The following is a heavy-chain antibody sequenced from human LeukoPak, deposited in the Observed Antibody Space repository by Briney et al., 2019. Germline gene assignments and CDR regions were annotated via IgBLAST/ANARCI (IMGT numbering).Heavy chain of an antibody. J-gene: IGHJ5*02. CDR1: GGSLSSSIYY. D-gene: IGHD6-19*01. V-gene: IGHV4-39*07. CDR3: ASAVSGTHGRDWFDP. Sequence: SETLSLTCTVSGGSLSSSIYYWVWIRQPPGKWLEWIGEINHSGSTNYKPSLKSRINISVDTSKHQFSLKLSSVTAAGTAVYYCASAVSGTHGRDWFDPWGQGTLVTVSS. CDR2: INHSGST.